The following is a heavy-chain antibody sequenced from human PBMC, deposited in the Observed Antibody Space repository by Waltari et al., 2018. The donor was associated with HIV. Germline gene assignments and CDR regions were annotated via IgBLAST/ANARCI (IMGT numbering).Heavy chain of an antibody. CDR2: IYPDDSDI. CDR1: GYTFTTHW. V-gene: IGHV5-51*01. CDR3: ARARYYNYGMDV. J-gene: IGHJ6*02. Sequence: EVQLVQSGAEVKKPGESLKIYCKGSGYTFTTHWIGWVRQMPGKGLEWMGTIYPDDSDIKYNPSFQGQVTISVDKSISIAYLQWNSLEASDSATYYCARARYYNYGMDVWGQGTTVTVSS. D-gene: IGHD3-10*01.